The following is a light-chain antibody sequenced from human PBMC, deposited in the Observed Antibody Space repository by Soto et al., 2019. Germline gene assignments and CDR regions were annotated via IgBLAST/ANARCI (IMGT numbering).Light chain of an antibody. CDR3: PQADSWPST. CDR1: QYLSSN. V-gene: IGKV3-15*01. J-gene: IGKJ1*01. Sequence: EIVMTQSPATLSVSPGQRVTRSCRASQYLSSNLVWYQQKAGQAPRLLIYGASTRATGVPARCSGSGSCREFTLTNSILHSDDVAGYAFPQADSWPSTFGQGTKVEIK. CDR2: GAS.